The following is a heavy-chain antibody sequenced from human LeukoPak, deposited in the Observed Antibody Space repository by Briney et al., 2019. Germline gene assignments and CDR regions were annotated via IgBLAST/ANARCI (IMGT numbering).Heavy chain of an antibody. Sequence: GGSLRLSCAGSGFTFSTYSILWVGQAPGKELKWVSSISSDGGYIYYADSVKGRFTISRDNAKNSVYLQMKSLRAEDTAVCYCARGNAPLPFDYWGQGTLVTVSS. CDR1: GFTFSTYS. D-gene: IGHD2-2*01. CDR2: ISSDGGYI. J-gene: IGHJ4*02. CDR3: ARGNAPLPFDY. V-gene: IGHV3-21*01.